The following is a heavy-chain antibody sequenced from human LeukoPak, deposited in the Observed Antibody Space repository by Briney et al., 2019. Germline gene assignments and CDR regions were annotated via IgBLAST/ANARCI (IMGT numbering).Heavy chain of an antibody. J-gene: IGHJ5*02. Sequence: SETLSLTCTVSGGSISSYYWSWIRQPAGKGLEWIGRIYTCGSTNYNPSLKSRVTMSVDTSKNQFSLKLSSVTAADTAVYYCARDSEEGITMVRGAHTNWFDPRGQGTLVTVSS. V-gene: IGHV4-4*07. CDR2: IYTCGST. D-gene: IGHD3-10*01. CDR1: GGSISSYY. CDR3: ARDSEEGITMVRGAHTNWFDP.